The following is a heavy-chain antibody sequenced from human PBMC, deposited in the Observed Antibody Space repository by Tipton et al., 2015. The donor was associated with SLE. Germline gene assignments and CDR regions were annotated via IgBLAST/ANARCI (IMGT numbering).Heavy chain of an antibody. J-gene: IGHJ4*02. D-gene: IGHD4-23*01. V-gene: IGHV4-59*01. CDR2: IHYTGST. CDR3: ATSNSFGGNSLY. Sequence: TLSLTCTVSGGSISTYYWSWIRQPPGKGLQWIAYIHYTGSTNSNPSLKSRVTLSVDTSKNQFSLKVTSVTAADTAEYYCATSNSFGGNSLYWGQGTLVTVSS. CDR1: GGSISTYY.